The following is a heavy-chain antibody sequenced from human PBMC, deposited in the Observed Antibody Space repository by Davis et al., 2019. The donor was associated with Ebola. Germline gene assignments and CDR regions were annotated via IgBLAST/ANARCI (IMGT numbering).Heavy chain of an antibody. CDR1: GYIFTGYA. V-gene: IGHV1-3*01. CDR3: ARILRDYYYGMDV. CDR2: INAGNGNR. Sequence: ASVKVSCKASGYIFTGYAMYWVHQAPGQRLEWMGWINAGNGNRKYSQKFQGKVTITRDTSASTAYMELSNLRSEDTAVYYCARILRDYYYGMDVWGKGTTVTVSS. J-gene: IGHJ6*04.